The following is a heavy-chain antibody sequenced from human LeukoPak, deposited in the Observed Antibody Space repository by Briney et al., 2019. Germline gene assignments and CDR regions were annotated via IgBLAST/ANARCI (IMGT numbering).Heavy chain of an antibody. Sequence: PGGSLRLSCAASGFTFSSYWMSWVRQAPGKGREWVANIKEDGSDIYYVDSVKGRFTISRDNAKNSLYLEMNSLRGEDTALYYCSRCEYNYGWADFDYWGQGTLVTVSS. CDR3: SRCEYNYGWADFDY. D-gene: IGHD5-18*01. V-gene: IGHV3-7*03. CDR2: IKEDGSDI. CDR1: GFTFSSYW. J-gene: IGHJ4*02.